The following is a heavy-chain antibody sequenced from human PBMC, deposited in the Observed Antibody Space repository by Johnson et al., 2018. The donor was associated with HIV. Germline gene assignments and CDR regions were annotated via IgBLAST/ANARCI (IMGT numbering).Heavy chain of an antibody. V-gene: IGHV3-30-3*01. CDR3: ARVSGYSYGAHAFDI. CDR1: GFTFSSYA. CDR2: ISYDGSNK. D-gene: IGHD5-18*01. J-gene: IGHJ3*02. Sequence: VQLVESGGGVVQPGRSLRLSCAASGFTFSSYAMHWVRQAPGKGLEWVAVISYDGSNKYYADSVKGRFTISRDNSKNTLYLQMNSLRAEDTAVYYCARVSGYSYGAHAFDIWGQGTMVTVSS.